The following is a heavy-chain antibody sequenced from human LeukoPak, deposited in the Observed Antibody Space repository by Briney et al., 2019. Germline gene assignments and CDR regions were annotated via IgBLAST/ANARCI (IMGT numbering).Heavy chain of an antibody. CDR3: ARGRYEIPWSGYYPRGMDV. D-gene: IGHD3-3*01. V-gene: IGHV4-34*01. J-gene: IGHJ6*02. CDR2: INHSGST. CDR1: GGSFSGYY. Sequence: TTSETLSLTCAVYGGSFSGYYWSWIRQPPGKGLEWIGEINHSGSTNYNPSLKSRVTISVDTSKNQFSLKLSSVTAADTAVYYCARGRYEIPWSGYYPRGMDVWGQGTTVTVSS.